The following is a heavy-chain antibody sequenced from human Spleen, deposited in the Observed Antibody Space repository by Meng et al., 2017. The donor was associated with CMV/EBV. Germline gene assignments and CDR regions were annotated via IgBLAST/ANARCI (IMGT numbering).Heavy chain of an antibody. D-gene: IGHD3-3*01. CDR3: ATTDFWSGFASRDSFAI. CDR2: INPNSGGT. Sequence: ASVKVSCKASGHIFTGYYIYWVRQAPGQGLEWMGWINPNSGGTNSVQNFQGRVTMTRDTSISTAYMELSRLRSDDTAVYYCATTDFWSGFASRDSFAIWGQGTMVTVSS. V-gene: IGHV1-2*02. CDR1: GHIFTGYY. J-gene: IGHJ3*02.